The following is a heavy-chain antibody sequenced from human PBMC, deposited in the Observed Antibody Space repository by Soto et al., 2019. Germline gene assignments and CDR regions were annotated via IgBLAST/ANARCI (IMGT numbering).Heavy chain of an antibody. CDR2: INHSGST. Sequence: LSLTCAVYGGSFSGYYWSWIRQPPGKGLEWIGEINHSGSTNYNPSLKSRVTISVDTSKNQFSLKLSSVTAADTAVYYCAREAGDTAMEYFDYWGQGTLVTVSS. J-gene: IGHJ4*02. D-gene: IGHD5-18*01. CDR3: AREAGDTAMEYFDY. V-gene: IGHV4-34*01. CDR1: GGSFSGYY.